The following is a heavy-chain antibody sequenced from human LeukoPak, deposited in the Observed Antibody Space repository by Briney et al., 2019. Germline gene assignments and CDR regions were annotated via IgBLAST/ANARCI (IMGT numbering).Heavy chain of an antibody. CDR1: GFTFSDYA. CDR3: ARNHLRYYYDSSGSHFDC. CDR2: ISSDGDST. V-gene: IGHV3-64*02. J-gene: IGHJ4*02. D-gene: IGHD3-22*01. Sequence: GGSLRLSCEASGFTFSDYATHWVRQAPGKGLEYVSAISSDGDSTFYSDSVKDRFTISRDNSNNTLYLQMGSLRAEDMAVYYCARNHLRYYYDSSGSHFDCWGQGTLVTVSS.